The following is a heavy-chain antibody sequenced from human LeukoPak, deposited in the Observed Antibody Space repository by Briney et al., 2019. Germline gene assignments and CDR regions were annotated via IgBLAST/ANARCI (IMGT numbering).Heavy chain of an antibody. Sequence: GGSLRLSCAASGFTFSSYGMRWVRQAPGKGLEWVAFIRYDGSNKYYADSVKGRFTISRDNSKNTLYLQMNSLRAEDTAVYYCAKDPRYSSGWYPLSYWGQGTLVTVSS. J-gene: IGHJ4*02. CDR1: GFTFSSYG. CDR2: IRYDGSNK. V-gene: IGHV3-30*02. CDR3: AKDPRYSSGWYPLSY. D-gene: IGHD6-19*01.